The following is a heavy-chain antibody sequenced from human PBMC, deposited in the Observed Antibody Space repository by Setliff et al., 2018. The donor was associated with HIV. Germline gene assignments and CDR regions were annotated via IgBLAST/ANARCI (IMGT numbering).Heavy chain of an antibody. CDR2: IYYSGMT. CDR1: GGSISSGYYY. CDR3: ARTLTYSVLAYNWFDP. J-gene: IGHJ5*02. Sequence: PSETLSLTCTVSGGSISSGYYYWSWIRQPPGKGLEWIGDIYYSGMTNYNPSLQSRVTISLDTSKNQFSLHLRSVTAADTAMYYCARTLTYSVLAYNWFDPWGRGTLVTVSS. D-gene: IGHD2-21*01. V-gene: IGHV4-61*01.